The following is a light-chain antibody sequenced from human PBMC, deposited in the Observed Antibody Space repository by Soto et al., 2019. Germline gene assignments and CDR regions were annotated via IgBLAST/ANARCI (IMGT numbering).Light chain of an antibody. CDR2: GAS. J-gene: IGKJ4*01. CDR3: QQYNNWPPAT. V-gene: IGKV3-15*01. Sequence: VMTQSPATLSLSPGERATLSRRASQSVSSNLAWYQQKPGQAPRLLIYGASTRATGIPARFSGSGSGTEFTLTISSLQSEDFAVYYCQQYNNWPPATFGGGTKVDIK. CDR1: QSVSSN.